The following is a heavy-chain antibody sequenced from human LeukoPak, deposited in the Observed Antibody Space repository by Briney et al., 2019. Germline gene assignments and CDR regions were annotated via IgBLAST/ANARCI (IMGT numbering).Heavy chain of an antibody. J-gene: IGHJ6*03. CDR3: AREPQYCSGGSCYSAHYMDV. D-gene: IGHD2-15*01. CDR2: ISAYNGNT. Sequence: GASVKVSCKASGYTFTSYDINWVRQATGQGLEWMGWISAYNGNTNYAQKLQGRVTMTTDTSTSTAYMELRSLRSDDTAVYYCAREPQYCSGGSCYSAHYMDVWGKGTTVTVSS. CDR1: GYTFTSYD. V-gene: IGHV1-18*01.